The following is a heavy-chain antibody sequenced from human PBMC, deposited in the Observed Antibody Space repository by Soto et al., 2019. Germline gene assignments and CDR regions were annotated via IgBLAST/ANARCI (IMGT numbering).Heavy chain of an antibody. CDR2: ISYDGDNK. CDR1: GFTFRNYA. D-gene: IGHD3-16*01. Sequence: GWSLRLSCAASGFTFRNYAMHWVRQAPGKGLEWVATISYDGDNKYYTDSVKGPFTISRDNSKNTLYLQMNSLRPEDTAVYYCARPWGQLSTYYYGMDTWGQGTTVTVSS. V-gene: IGHV3-30-3*01. J-gene: IGHJ6*02. CDR3: ARPWGQLSTYYYGMDT.